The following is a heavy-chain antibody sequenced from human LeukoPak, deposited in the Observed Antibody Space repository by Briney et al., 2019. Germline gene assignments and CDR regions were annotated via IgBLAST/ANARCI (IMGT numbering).Heavy chain of an antibody. V-gene: IGHV3-74*01. D-gene: IGHD3-10*01. Sequence: GGSLRLSCAASGFTFSMYWMHWVRQVPGKGLVWVSRINPDGSGTNYADSVKGRFTISRDNARNTLYLQMNSLRAEDTAVYYCAKDFYGSGSQTLLFDYWGQGILVTVSS. CDR3: AKDFYGSGSQTLLFDY. J-gene: IGHJ4*02. CDR1: GFTFSMYW. CDR2: INPDGSGT.